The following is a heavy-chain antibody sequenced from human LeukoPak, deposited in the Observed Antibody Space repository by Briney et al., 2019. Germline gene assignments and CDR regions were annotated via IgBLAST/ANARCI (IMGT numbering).Heavy chain of an antibody. CDR3: ARDLAWGAFDY. J-gene: IGHJ4*02. CDR2: VSPPGGGT. CDR1: GFTFSKHG. D-gene: IGHD7-27*01. V-gene: IGHV3-23*01. Sequence: GGTLRLSCGASGFTFSKHGMNWVRQAPGKGLEWLSGVSPPGGGTYYADSVKGRFTISRDDSKNTLSLQMNSLRVEDTAVYYCARDLAWGAFDYWGQGTLVTVSS.